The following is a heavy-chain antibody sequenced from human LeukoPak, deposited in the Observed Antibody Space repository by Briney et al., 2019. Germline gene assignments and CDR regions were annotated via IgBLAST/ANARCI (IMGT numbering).Heavy chain of an antibody. J-gene: IGHJ4*02. CDR3: VRNKGYYFPY. D-gene: IGHD1/OR15-1a*01. V-gene: IGHV3-48*02. Sequence: PGGSLRLSCAASGFTFSDYIMNWVRQAPGKGLEWVSYITSTSGTIYYADSVRGRFTISRDNAKNSLYLQMNSLRDEDAAVYYCVRNKGYYFPYWGQGTLVTVSS. CDR2: ITSTSGTI. CDR1: GFTFSDYI.